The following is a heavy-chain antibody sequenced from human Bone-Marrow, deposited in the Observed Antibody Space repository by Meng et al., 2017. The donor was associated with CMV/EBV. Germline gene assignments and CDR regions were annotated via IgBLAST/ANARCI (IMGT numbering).Heavy chain of an antibody. V-gene: IGHV4-31*02. Sequence: SGGSISSGGSYWSWIRQHPGKGLEWIGYIYYSGSTYYNPSLKSRVTISVDTSKNQFSLKLSSVTAADTAVYYCARARGMTTVTTLDYWGQGTLVTVSS. J-gene: IGHJ4*02. D-gene: IGHD4-11*01. CDR2: IYYSGST. CDR3: ARARGMTTVTTLDY. CDR1: GGSISSGGSY.